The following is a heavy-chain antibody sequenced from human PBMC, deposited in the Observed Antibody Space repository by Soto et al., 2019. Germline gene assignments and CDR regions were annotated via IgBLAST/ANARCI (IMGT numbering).Heavy chain of an antibody. J-gene: IGHJ4*02. CDR2: FDPEDGET. CDR1: GYTLTELS. D-gene: IGHD4-17*01. CDR3: ATPAVTTDYFDY. Sequence: ASVKVSCKVSGYTLTELSMHWVRQAPGKGLEWMGGFDPEDGETIYAQKFQGRVTMTEDTSTDTAYMELSSLRSEDTAVYYCATPAVTTDYFDYWGQGTLVTVSS. V-gene: IGHV1-24*01.